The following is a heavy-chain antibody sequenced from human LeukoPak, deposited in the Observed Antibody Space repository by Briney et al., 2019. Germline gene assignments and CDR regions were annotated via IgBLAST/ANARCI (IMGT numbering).Heavy chain of an antibody. Sequence: PSETLSLTCTVSGGSITGYYWSWIRQPPGKGLEWIGYVFYSGGTLYNPSLKSRVTISVDTSKTQFSLKLTSVTAADTAVYYCARGRTIFGVGDAFDIWGQGTMVTVSS. J-gene: IGHJ3*02. V-gene: IGHV4-59*08. D-gene: IGHD3-3*01. CDR2: VFYSGGT. CDR3: ARGRTIFGVGDAFDI. CDR1: GGSITGYY.